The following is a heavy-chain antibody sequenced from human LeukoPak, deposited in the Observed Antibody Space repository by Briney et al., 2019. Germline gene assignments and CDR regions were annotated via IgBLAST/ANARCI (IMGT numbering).Heavy chain of an antibody. CDR1: GGSISSGVKY. D-gene: IGHD2-21*02. Sequence: SETLPLTCNVSGGSISSGVKYWMWMRQPPGKGLEWIGYIYYSGSTYYNPSLKSRLTISVDTSENQFSLPLTSVTAADTAVYFCARVTRWAGLDFWGQGTLVTVSS. V-gene: IGHV4-30-4*01. CDR2: IYYSGST. J-gene: IGHJ4*02. CDR3: ARVTRWAGLDF.